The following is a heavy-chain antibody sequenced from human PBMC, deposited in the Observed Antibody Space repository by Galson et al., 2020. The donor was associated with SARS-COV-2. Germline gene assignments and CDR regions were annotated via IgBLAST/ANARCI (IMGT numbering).Heavy chain of an antibody. D-gene: IGHD3-22*01. CDR1: GGSISSYY. CDR3: ARGDTDYYDSSGYYYYFDY. Sequence: ETSETLSLTCTVTGGSISSYYWSWIRQPPGKGLEWIGYIYYSGSTNYNPSLKSRVTISVDTAKNQFSLKLSSVTAADTAVYYCARGDTDYYDSSGYYYYFDYWGQETLVTVSS. CDR2: IYYSGST. J-gene: IGHJ4*02. V-gene: IGHV4-59*08.